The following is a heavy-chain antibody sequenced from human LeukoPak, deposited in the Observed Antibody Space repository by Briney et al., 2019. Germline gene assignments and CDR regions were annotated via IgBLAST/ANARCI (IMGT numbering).Heavy chain of an antibody. J-gene: IGHJ5*02. CDR1: GGSFSGYY. V-gene: IGHV4-34*01. D-gene: IGHD3-10*01. Sequence: SETLSLTCAVYGGSFSGYYWSWIRQPPGKRLEWIGEINHSGSTNYNPSLKSRVTISVDTSKNQFSLKLSSVTPAATAVFYCARGPIYYYGSGSYYNWFDPWGQGTLVTVSS. CDR3: ARGPIYYYGSGSYYNWFDP. CDR2: INHSGST.